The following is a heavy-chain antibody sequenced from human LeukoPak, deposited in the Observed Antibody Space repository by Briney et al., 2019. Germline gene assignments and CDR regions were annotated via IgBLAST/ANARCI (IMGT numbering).Heavy chain of an antibody. Sequence: GGSPRLSCAASGLTVSKNYMSWVRQAPGKGLESVSVIYSGGSTYYADSVRGRFTISRDNSKNSLYLQMNSLRAEDTAVYYCARDAAAQLLAYYYYMDVWGKGTTVTVSS. CDR2: IYSGGST. V-gene: IGHV3-53*01. CDR3: ARDAAAQLLAYYYYMDV. D-gene: IGHD6-13*01. J-gene: IGHJ6*03. CDR1: GLTVSKNY.